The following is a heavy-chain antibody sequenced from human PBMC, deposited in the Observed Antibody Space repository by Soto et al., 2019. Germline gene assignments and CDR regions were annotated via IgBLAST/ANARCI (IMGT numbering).Heavy chain of an antibody. Sequence: ASVKVSCKASGYTFTSYGISWVRQAPGQGLEWMGWMNPNSGNTGYAQKFQGRVTMTRNTSISTAYMELSSLRSEDTAVYYCARKWGIVATNNPFYYYYYMDVWGKGTTVTVSS. D-gene: IGHD5-12*01. CDR3: ARKWGIVATNNPFYYYYYMDV. V-gene: IGHV1-8*02. J-gene: IGHJ6*03. CDR2: MNPNSGNT. CDR1: GYTFTSYG.